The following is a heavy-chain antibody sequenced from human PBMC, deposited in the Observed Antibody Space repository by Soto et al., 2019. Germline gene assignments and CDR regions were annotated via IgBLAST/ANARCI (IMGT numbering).Heavy chain of an antibody. V-gene: IGHV3-53*01. CDR2: IYSGGST. Sequence: PGGSLILSCAASGFTVSSNYMSWVRQAPGKGLEWVSVIYSGGSTYYADSVKGRFTISRDNSKNTLYLQMNSLRAEDTAVYYCARGWGYYYDSSGYYYFDYWGQGTLVTVSS. J-gene: IGHJ4*02. D-gene: IGHD3-22*01. CDR1: GFTVSSNY. CDR3: ARGWGYYYDSSGYYYFDY.